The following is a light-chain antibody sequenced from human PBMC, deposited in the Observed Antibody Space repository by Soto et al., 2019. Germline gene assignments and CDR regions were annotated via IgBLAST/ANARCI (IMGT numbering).Light chain of an antibody. J-gene: IGLJ2*01. CDR1: SSDIGGYNY. Sequence: QSALTQPASVSGSPGQSITISCTGISSDIGGYNYVSWYQQLPGKAPKLMIYDVSNRRSGVSNRFSGSKSGNTASLTISGLQAEDEADYYCYSYTSSSTVLFCGGTKLTVL. V-gene: IGLV2-14*03. CDR2: DVS. CDR3: YSYTSSSTVL.